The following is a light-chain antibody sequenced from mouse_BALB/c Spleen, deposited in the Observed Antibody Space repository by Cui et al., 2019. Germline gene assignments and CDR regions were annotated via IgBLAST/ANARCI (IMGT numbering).Light chain of an antibody. CDR2: LTS. V-gene: IGKV4-68*01. CDR1: SSVSY. CDR3: QQWSSNPPT. Sequence: QIVLTQSPALMSASPGEKVTTCSASSSVSYMYWYQQKPRSSPKPWIYLTSNLASGVPARFSGSGSGTSYSLTISSMEAEDAATYYCQQWSSNPPTFGAGTKLELK. J-gene: IGKJ5*01.